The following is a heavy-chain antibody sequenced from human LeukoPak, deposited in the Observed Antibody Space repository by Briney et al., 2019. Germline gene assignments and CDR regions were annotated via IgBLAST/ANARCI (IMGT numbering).Heavy chain of an antibody. CDR3: ARGLRDCNP. CDR1: GFTFSNYW. D-gene: IGHD2-21*01. J-gene: IGHJ5*02. Sequence: GGSLRLSCAASGFTFSNYWMTWVRQVPGKGLEWVANIKQDGSEKYYVDSVEGRFTISRDNAKNSLYLQMNSLRAEDTAVYYCARGLRDCNPWGQGTLVTVSS. CDR2: IKQDGSEK. V-gene: IGHV3-7*01.